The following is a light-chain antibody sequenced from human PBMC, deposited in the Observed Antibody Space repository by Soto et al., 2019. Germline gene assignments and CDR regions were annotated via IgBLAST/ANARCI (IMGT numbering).Light chain of an antibody. Sequence: QSALTQPASVSGSPGQSITISCTGTSSDVGGYNYVSWYQQHTGKAPKLMIYDVSNRPSGFSNRFSGSKSGNTASLTISGLQAEDEADYYCSSYTSSSTLVFGTGTKLTVL. V-gene: IGLV2-14*01. CDR1: SSDVGGYNY. CDR3: SSYTSSSTLV. J-gene: IGLJ1*01. CDR2: DVS.